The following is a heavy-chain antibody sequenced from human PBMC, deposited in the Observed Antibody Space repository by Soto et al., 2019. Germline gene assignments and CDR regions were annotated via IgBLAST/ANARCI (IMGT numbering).Heavy chain of an antibody. CDR1: GGPISSSQW. CDR2: IYHSGST. D-gene: IGHD1-26*01. CDR3: ATREGLPDPFDI. J-gene: IGHJ3*02. Sequence: QVQLQESGPGLVKPSGTLSLTCAVSGGPISSSQWWGWVRQSPGRGLEWIGEIYHSGSTNYNPSLYSRVTVSLDKSKNQFSLKLTSVTAADTAIYYCATREGLPDPFDIWGHGTMVTVSS. V-gene: IGHV4-4*02.